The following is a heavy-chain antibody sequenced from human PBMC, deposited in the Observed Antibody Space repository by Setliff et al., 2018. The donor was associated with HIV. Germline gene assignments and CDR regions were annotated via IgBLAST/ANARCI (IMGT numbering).Heavy chain of an antibody. CDR3: AREGPKTYYFDY. Sequence: GASVKVSCKTSGYAFISYHIHWVRQAPGQGLEWMGKIFVGDSTTHYAQKFQGRVTLTSDTSTNTVYMELSSLRSEDTAVYYCAREGPKTYYFDYWGQGTLVTVSS. V-gene: IGHV1-46*01. J-gene: IGHJ4*02. CDR1: GYAFISYH. CDR2: IFVGDSTT.